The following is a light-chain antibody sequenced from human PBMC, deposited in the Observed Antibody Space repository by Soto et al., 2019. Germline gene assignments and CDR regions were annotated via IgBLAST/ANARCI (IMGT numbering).Light chain of an antibody. V-gene: IGKV3-20*01. CDR1: QSVSSSY. Sequence: EIVLTQSPGTLSLAAGERATLSCRASQSVSSSYLAWYQQKPGQAPRLLIYGASTRATGIPDRFSGSGSGTDFTLTISRLELEDFAVYYCQQYGSSPYTFGQGTKLEIK. J-gene: IGKJ2*01. CDR2: GAS. CDR3: QQYGSSPYT.